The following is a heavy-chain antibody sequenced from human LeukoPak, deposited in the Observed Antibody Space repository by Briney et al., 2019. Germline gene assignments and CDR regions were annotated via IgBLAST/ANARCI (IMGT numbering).Heavy chain of an antibody. D-gene: IGHD4-17*01. CDR1: GFTFSTYG. J-gene: IGHJ5*02. CDR2: ISGSGGST. CDR3: AKLVRMTTVTIWFDP. V-gene: IGHV3-23*01. Sequence: GGSLRLSCGASGFTFSTYGMHWVRQAPGKGLEWVSAISGSGGSTYYADSVRGRFTISRDNSKNTLYLQMNSLRAEDTAVYYCAKLVRMTTVTIWFDPWGQGTLVTVSS.